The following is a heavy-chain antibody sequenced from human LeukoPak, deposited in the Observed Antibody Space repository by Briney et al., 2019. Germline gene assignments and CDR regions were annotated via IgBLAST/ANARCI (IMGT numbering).Heavy chain of an antibody. CDR3: AKDSGYGAFDN. CDR2: IRYDTAYR. CDR1: GFTFRSYW. J-gene: IGHJ4*02. Sequence: PAGSLRLSRIASGFTFRSYWMHCVRQAPGRGLKWVAFIRYDTAYRYYEDSLKGRFTISKDNSKNTLSLEMNSLSLEDTAVYYCAKDSGYGAFDNGGQGTLVTVSS. V-gene: IGHV3-30*02. D-gene: IGHD3-9*01.